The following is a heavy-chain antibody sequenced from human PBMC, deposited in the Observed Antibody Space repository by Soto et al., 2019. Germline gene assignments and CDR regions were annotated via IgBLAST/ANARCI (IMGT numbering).Heavy chain of an antibody. Sequence: EVQLVESGGGLVQPGGSLRLSCAASGLPFSSHYMSWIRQAPGRGLEWVAKINPDGRDEQYADSVRGRFTVSRDNTKNLLFLQMKGLRVEVTAVYYCARETWWRLDYWGQGNLVTVSS. V-gene: IGHV3-7*04. CDR1: GLPFSSHY. CDR2: INPDGRDE. D-gene: IGHD2-15*01. CDR3: ARETWWRLDY. J-gene: IGHJ4*02.